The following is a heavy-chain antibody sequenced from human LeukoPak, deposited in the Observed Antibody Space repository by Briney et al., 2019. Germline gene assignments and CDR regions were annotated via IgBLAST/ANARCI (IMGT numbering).Heavy chain of an antibody. CDR2: IGSSGTTI. J-gene: IGHJ4*02. CDR1: GFTFSSYW. D-gene: IGHD3-10*01. V-gene: IGHV3-48*01. CDR3: ARHAYGIDF. Sequence: PGGSLRLSCAASGFTFSSYWMHWVRQAPGKGLEWLSYIGSSGTTIYYADSVKGRFTISRDNAKKSLYLQMNSLRAEDTAVYYCARHAYGIDFWGQGILVTVSS.